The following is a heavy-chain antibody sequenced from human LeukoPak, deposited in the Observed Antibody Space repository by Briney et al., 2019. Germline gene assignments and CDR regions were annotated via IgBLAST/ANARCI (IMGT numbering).Heavy chain of an antibody. CDR3: ARGRGWLHQYSSKDYYYGMDV. CDR1: GGSFSGYY. J-gene: IGHJ6*02. V-gene: IGHV4-34*01. CDR2: INHSGST. D-gene: IGHD5-12*01. Sequence: SETLSLTCAVYGGSFSGYYWSWIRQPPGKGLEWIGEINHSGSTNYNPSLKSRVTISVDTSKNQFSLKLSSVTAADTAVYYCARGRGWLHQYSSKDYYYGMDVWGQGTTVTVSS.